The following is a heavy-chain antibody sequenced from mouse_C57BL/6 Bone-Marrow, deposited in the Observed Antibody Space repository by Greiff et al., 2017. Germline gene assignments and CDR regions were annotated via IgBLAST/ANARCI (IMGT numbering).Heavy chain of an antibody. CDR3: ARDKGDYDYDEGFAY. V-gene: IGHV3-6*01. CDR2: ISYDGSN. CDR1: GYSITSGYY. Sequence: EVQVVESGPGLVKPSQSLSLTCSVTGYSITSGYYWNWIRQFPGNKLEWMGYISYDGSNNYNPSLKNRISITRDTSKNQFFLKLNSVTTEDTATYYCARDKGDYDYDEGFAYWGQGTLVTVSA. J-gene: IGHJ3*01. D-gene: IGHD2-4*01.